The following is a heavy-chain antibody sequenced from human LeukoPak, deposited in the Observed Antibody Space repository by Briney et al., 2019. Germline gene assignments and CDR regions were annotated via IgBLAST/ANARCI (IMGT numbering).Heavy chain of an antibody. J-gene: IGHJ6*03. CDR2: ISSSGSTI. CDR1: GFTFSDYY. D-gene: IGHD1-26*01. Sequence: GGSLRLFCAASGFTFSDYYMSWIRQAPGKGLEGVSYISSSGSTIYYADSVKGRFTISRDNAKNSLYLQMNSLRAEDTAVYYCARVSGSYSVYYYYYYMDVWGKGTTVTVSS. CDR3: ARVSGSYSVYYYYYYMDV. V-gene: IGHV3-11*04.